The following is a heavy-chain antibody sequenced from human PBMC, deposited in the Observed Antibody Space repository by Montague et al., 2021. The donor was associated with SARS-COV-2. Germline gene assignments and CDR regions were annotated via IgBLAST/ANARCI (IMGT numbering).Heavy chain of an antibody. CDR2: IDWDDDK. D-gene: IGHD6-19*01. CDR1: VFSLRTSGMC. CDR3: ARMTVAGIPFDY. Sequence: PALVKPTQTLTLTCTFSVFSLRTSGMCVSWIRHPPGKALEWLARIDWDDDKYYSPSLKTRLTISQDTSQNQVVLTMTNMDPVDTATYYCARMTVAGIPFDYGGQGTLVTVSS. V-gene: IGHV2-70*11. J-gene: IGHJ4*02.